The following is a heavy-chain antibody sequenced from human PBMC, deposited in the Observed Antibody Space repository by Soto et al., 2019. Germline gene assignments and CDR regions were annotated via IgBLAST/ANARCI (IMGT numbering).Heavy chain of an antibody. Sequence: EVQLLESGGGLVQPGGSLRLSCAASGFTFSRYAMSWVRQAPGKGLEWVSAISGSGGSTYYADSVKGRFTISRDKSKNTLYLQMNSLRAEDTAVYYCAKAQNEEYCSCGSCDGRFQNYGMDVWGQGTTVTVSS. CDR1: GFTFSRYA. CDR2: ISGSGGST. CDR3: AKAQNEEYCSCGSCDGRFQNYGMDV. J-gene: IGHJ6*02. D-gene: IGHD2-15*01. V-gene: IGHV3-23*01.